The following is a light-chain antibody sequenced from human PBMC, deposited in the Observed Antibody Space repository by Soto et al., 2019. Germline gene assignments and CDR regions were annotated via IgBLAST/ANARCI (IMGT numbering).Light chain of an antibody. CDR2: ADN. Sequence: QAVMTQPPSVSAAPGQKVTISCSGSSSNIGGNSVSWYQQLPGTAPQLLIYADNKRHSGIPDRFSGSKSGPSATLGITGFQTGDEADYYCGSWDSSLSAYVFGTGTKLTVL. CDR3: GSWDSSLSAYV. V-gene: IGLV1-51*01. J-gene: IGLJ1*01. CDR1: SSNIGGNS.